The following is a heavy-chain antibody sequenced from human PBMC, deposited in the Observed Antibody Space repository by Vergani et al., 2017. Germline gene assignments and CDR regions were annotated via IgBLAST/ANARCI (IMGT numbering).Heavy chain of an antibody. Sequence: QVQLVQSGAEVKKPGASVKVSCKVSGYTLTELSMHWVRQAPGQGLEWMGWMNPNSGNTGYAQTFQGRVTMTMNTSITTAYMELSSLRSEDTAVYYCARAHCSSTSCYDWFDPGGQGTLVTVSS. D-gene: IGHD2-2*01. J-gene: IGHJ5*02. CDR3: ARAHCSSTSCYDWFDP. V-gene: IGHV1-8*01. CDR2: MNPNSGNT. CDR1: GYTLTELS.